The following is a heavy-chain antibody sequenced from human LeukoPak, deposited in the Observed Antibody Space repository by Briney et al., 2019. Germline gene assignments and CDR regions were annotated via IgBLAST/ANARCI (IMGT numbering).Heavy chain of an antibody. D-gene: IGHD2-15*01. Sequence: GASVKVSCKASGYTVTRFDINWVRQATGQGLEWMGWVNPNSGYTGYAQKFQGRVTITRDTSINTAYMELSSLRSEDTAVYYCARVDGSPDSWGQGTLVTVSS. V-gene: IGHV1-8*03. CDR2: VNPNSGYT. CDR1: GYTVTRFD. J-gene: IGHJ4*02. CDR3: ARVDGSPDS.